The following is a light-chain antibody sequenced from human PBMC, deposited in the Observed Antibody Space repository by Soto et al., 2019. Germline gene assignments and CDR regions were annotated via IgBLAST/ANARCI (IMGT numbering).Light chain of an antibody. CDR2: GAF. CDR1: QSVSSN. Sequence: ILMSLSPVTLSVSPGERATLSCRACQSVSSNLAWYQQKPGQAPSLLIYGAFTRATGIPARFSGTGSGTEFTLTISSLQSEDFALYYCQQYNDWPLTFGQGTKVDIK. CDR3: QQYNDWPLT. V-gene: IGKV3-15*01. J-gene: IGKJ1*01.